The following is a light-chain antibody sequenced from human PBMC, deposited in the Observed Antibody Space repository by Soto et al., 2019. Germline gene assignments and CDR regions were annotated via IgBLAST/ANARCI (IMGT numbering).Light chain of an antibody. CDR2: AAS. J-gene: IGKJ5*01. CDR1: QGISSY. Sequence: DIQLTQSPSSLSASVGDRVTITCRVSQGISSYLVWYQQKPGAAPKXLIYAASALHSGVPSRFSGSGSGTDFTLTISSLHPEDGEVYFGQQFKNYPITFGQGTRLDIK. CDR3: QQFKNYPIT. V-gene: IGKV1-9*01.